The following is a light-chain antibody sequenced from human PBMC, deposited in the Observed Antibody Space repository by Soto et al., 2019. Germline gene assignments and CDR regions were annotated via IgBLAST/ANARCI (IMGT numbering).Light chain of an antibody. CDR3: SSYTGSSTI. Sequence: QSALTQPASVSGSPGQSITISCTGTSSDVGGYNYVPWYQQHPGTAPKLMIYEVSNRPSGVSNRFSGSKSDNTASLTISGLQAEDEADYYCSSYTGSSTIFGTGTKATVL. CDR2: EVS. J-gene: IGLJ1*01. CDR1: SSDVGGYNY. V-gene: IGLV2-14*01.